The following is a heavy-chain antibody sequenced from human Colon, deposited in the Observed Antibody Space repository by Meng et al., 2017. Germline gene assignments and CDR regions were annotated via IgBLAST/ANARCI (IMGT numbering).Heavy chain of an antibody. CDR1: GFTFSSYA. J-gene: IGHJ3*02. V-gene: IGHV3-23*01. CDR2: ISGSGSNT. CDR3: ANLGIADAGSAFDI. D-gene: IGHD6-13*01. Sequence: GESLKISCAASGFTFSSYAMNWVRQAPGKGLEWVSAISGSGSNTYYADSVKGRFTISRDNSKNTLYLQMNSLRAEDTAVYYCANLGIADAGSAFDIWGQGTMVTVSS.